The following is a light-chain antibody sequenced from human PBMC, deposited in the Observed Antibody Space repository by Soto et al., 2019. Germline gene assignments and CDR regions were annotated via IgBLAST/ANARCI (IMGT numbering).Light chain of an antibody. CDR1: SSDVGSYNR. CDR2: EVS. V-gene: IGLV2-18*02. Sequence: QSALTQPPSVSGSPGQSVTISCTGTSSDVGSYNRVSWYQQPPGTATKLMIYEVSNRPSGVPNRFSGSKSGNTASLTFFGLQAEDEADYYCSSYTSSSTYVFGTGTKVTVL. CDR3: SSYTSSSTYV. J-gene: IGLJ1*01.